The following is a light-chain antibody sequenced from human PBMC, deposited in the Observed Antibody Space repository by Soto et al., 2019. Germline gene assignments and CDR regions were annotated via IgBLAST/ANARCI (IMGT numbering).Light chain of an antibody. CDR1: QYISSY. V-gene: IGKV1-39*01. Sequence: DIQMTQSPSSLSASVGDRVTITCRASQYISSYVNWYQQKPGKAPKFLIYGASDLERGVPSRFSGSGSGTDFTLTINSLQPEDFATYYCQQSYSRALTVGPGTKLDIK. CDR3: QQSYSRALT. CDR2: GAS. J-gene: IGKJ3*01.